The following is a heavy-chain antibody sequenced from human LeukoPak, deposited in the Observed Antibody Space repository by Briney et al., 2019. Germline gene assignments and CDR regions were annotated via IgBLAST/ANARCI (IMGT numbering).Heavy chain of an antibody. Sequence: HPGGSLRLSCAASGFTVSTNYMSWVRQAPGKGLEWVSVIYSGGTTNYADSAKGRFTISRDNSKNTVYLQMNSLRAEDTAVYYCARGGYAHYYGMDVWGQGTTVTVSS. CDR2: IYSGGTT. CDR1: GFTVSTNY. D-gene: IGHD5-18*01. J-gene: IGHJ6*02. V-gene: IGHV3-53*01. CDR3: ARGGYAHYYGMDV.